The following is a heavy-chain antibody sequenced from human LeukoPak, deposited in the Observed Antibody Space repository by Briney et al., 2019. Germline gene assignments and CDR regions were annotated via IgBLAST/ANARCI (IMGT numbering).Heavy chain of an antibody. D-gene: IGHD3-22*01. J-gene: IGHJ4*02. CDR3: ARSIGDYYDSSGYYYFDY. Sequence: GASVKVSCKASGYTFTSYGISWVRQAPGQGLEWMGWISAYNGNTNYAQKLQGRVTMTTDTSTSAAYMELRSLRSDDTAVYYCARSIGDYYDSSGYYYFDYWGQGTLVTVSS. CDR2: ISAYNGNT. V-gene: IGHV1-18*01. CDR1: GYTFTSYG.